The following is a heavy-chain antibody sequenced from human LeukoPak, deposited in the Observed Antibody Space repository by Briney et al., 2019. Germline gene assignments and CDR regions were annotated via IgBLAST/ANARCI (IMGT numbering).Heavy chain of an antibody. J-gene: IGHJ3*02. CDR2: ISTNGSTI. CDR3: ARDKGVVARDAFDI. CDR1: GYTFTSYD. V-gene: IGHV3-48*03. D-gene: IGHD3-22*01. Sequence: GGSLKLSCTASGYTFTSYDMNWVRQAPGQGLEWVSYISTNGSTIYYAHTVQGRFTISRDNAKNSLYLQMSSLRAEDTAVYYCARDKGVVARDAFDIWGQGTRDTVSS.